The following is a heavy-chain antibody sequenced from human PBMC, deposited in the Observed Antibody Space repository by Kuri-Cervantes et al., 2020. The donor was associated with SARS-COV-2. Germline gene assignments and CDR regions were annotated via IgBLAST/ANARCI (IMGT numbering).Heavy chain of an antibody. D-gene: IGHD2-8*02. V-gene: IGHV4-34*01. CDR2: INHSGST. Sequence: SETLSLTCAVYGGSFSGYYWGWIRQTPGKGLEWIGEINHSGSTNYNPSLKSRVTISVDTSKNQFSLKLSSVTAADTAVYYCASARRTGVYYHYGSDVWGQGTTVTVSS. J-gene: IGHJ6*02. CDR1: GGSFSGYY. CDR3: ASARRTGVYYHYGSDV.